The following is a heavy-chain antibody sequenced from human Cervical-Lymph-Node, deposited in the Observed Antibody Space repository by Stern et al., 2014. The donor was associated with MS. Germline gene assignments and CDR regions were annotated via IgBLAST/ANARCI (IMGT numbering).Heavy chain of an antibody. CDR1: DYDFTSYW. Sequence: EVQLVESGAEVKKPGESLKISCKTSDYDFTSYWIAWVRQMPGKGLERMGIIYPSDSDTRYSPSFQGQVTISADKSLTTAYLQWSSLKASDTAMYYCARSARRYGMDVWGQGTTVTVSS. J-gene: IGHJ6*02. CDR3: ARSARRYGMDV. V-gene: IGHV5-51*01. CDR2: IYPSDSDT.